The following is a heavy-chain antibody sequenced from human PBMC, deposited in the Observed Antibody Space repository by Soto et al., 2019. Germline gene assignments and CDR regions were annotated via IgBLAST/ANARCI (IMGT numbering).Heavy chain of an antibody. V-gene: IGHV3-74*01. CDR3: ASERFGMYAMDV. CDR1: GFTFSKYW. J-gene: IGHJ6*02. CDR2: INGDGSGT. Sequence: EVQLVESGGGLVQPGGSLRLSCAASGFTFSKYWEHWVRHVPGKGLVWVSRINGDGSGTSYADSVEGRITISRDNAKSMVYLQMNTLRAEDTAVYYCASERFGMYAMDVWGQGTTVTVS. D-gene: IGHD3-16*01.